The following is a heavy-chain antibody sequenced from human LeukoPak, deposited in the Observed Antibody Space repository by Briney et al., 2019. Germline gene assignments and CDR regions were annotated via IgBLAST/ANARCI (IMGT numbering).Heavy chain of an antibody. CDR3: ARDLSMVRGVPLEFDY. CDR2: INPSGGST. Sequence: ASVKVSCKASGYTFTGYYMHWVRQAPGQGLEWMGIINPSGGSTSYAQKFQGRVTMTRDTSTSTVYMELSSLRSEDTAVCYCARDLSMVRGVPLEFDYWGQGTLVTVSS. D-gene: IGHD3-10*01. CDR1: GYTFTGYY. V-gene: IGHV1-46*01. J-gene: IGHJ4*02.